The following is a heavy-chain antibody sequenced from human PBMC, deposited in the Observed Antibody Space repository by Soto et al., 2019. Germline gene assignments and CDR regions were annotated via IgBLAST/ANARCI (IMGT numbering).Heavy chain of an antibody. D-gene: IGHD3-10*01. Sequence: SVKVSCKASGFTFTRSAMQWVRQARGQRLEWIGWIVVGSGNTNYAQKFQERVTITRDMSTSTAYMELSSLRSEDTAVYYCARKHSVAFDIWGQGTMVTVSS. CDR2: IVVGSGNT. CDR1: GFTFTRSA. CDR3: ARKHSVAFDI. V-gene: IGHV1-58*02. J-gene: IGHJ3*02.